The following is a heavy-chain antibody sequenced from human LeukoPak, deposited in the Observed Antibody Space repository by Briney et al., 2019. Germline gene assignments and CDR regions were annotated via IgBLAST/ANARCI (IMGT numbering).Heavy chain of an antibody. CDR2: IYDSEST. J-gene: IGHJ6*03. D-gene: IGHD3-3*01. V-gene: IGHV4-59*11. CDR1: GGSISSHY. CDR3: ARVLQNYYYLDV. Sequence: TASETLSLTCTVSGGSISSHYWSWVRQPPGKGLEWIGNIYDSESTHYKSSLKSRVTISVDTSKNQFSLRLNSVTAADTAVYYCARVLQNYYYLDVWGKGTTVTVSS.